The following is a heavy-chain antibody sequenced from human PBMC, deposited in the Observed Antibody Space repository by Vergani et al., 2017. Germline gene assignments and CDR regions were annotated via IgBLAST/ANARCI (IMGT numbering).Heavy chain of an antibody. J-gene: IGHJ6*03. D-gene: IGHD3-3*01. CDR3: AREITIFGVVIPYYYMDV. Sequence: EVQLVESGGGLVQPGGSLRLSCAASGFTVSSNYMSWVRQAPGKGLEWVSVIYSGGSTYYADSVKGRFTISSDNSKNTLYLQMNSLRAEDTAGYYCAREITIFGVVIPYYYMDVWGKGTTVTVSS. CDR1: GFTVSSNY. CDR2: IYSGGST. V-gene: IGHV3-66*02.